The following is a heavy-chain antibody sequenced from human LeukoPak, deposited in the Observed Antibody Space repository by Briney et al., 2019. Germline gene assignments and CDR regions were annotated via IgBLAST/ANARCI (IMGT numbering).Heavy chain of an antibody. J-gene: IGHJ4*02. CDR2: IYGSGGRT. Sequence: GGSLRLSCAASGFTFSSYAMSWVRQAPGKGLEWVSAIYGSGGRTYYADSLKGRFTISRDNSKNTLYLQMNSLRAEDTAVYYCAKDEVYYYGSGSYISYWGQGTLVTVSS. D-gene: IGHD3-10*01. CDR1: GFTFSSYA. CDR3: AKDEVYYYGSGSYISY. V-gene: IGHV3-23*01.